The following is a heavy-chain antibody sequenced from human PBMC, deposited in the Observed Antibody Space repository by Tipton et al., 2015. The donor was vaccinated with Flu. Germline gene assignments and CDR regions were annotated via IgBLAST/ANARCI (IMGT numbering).Heavy chain of an antibody. CDR1: GGSISSGGYY. D-gene: IGHD5-18*01. Sequence: LRLSCTVSGGSISSGGYYWSWIRQHPGKGLEWIGYIYYSGSTYYNPFLKSRVTISVDTSKNQFSLKLSSVTAADTAVYYCASSGGYSYGGLDYWGQGTLVTVSS. CDR3: ASSGGYSYGGLDY. V-gene: IGHV4-31*02. CDR2: IYYSGST. J-gene: IGHJ4*02.